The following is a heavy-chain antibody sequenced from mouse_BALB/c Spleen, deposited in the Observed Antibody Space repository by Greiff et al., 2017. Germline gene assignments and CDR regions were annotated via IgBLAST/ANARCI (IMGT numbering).Heavy chain of an antibody. Sequence: EVQLVESGAGLVQPGGSLKLSCAASGFTFSSYTMSWVRQTPEKRLEWVAYISHGGGSTYYPDTVKGRFTITRDNAKNTLYLKMSSLKSEDTAMYYCATIYYDCGAFAYWGQGTLVTVSA. J-gene: IGHJ3*01. CDR2: ISHGGGST. CDR1: GFTFSSYT. V-gene: IGHV5-12-2*01. CDR3: ATIYYDCGAFAY. D-gene: IGHD2-4*01.